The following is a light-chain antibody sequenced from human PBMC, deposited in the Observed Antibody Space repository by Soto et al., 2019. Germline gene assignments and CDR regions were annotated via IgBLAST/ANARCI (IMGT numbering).Light chain of an antibody. CDR1: QSVSSSY. V-gene: IGKV3-20*01. Sequence: EIVLMQSPGTLSLSQGERATLSCRASQSVSSSYLAWYQQKPGQAPRLLIYGASSRATGIPDRFSGSGSGTDFTLTISRLEPEDFAVYYCQQYGSSPPTFGQGTKV. CDR3: QQYGSSPPT. CDR2: GAS. J-gene: IGKJ1*01.